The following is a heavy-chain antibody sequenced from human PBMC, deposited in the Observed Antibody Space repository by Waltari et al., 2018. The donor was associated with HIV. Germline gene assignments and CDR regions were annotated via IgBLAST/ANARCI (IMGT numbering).Heavy chain of an antibody. J-gene: IGHJ4*02. Sequence: EVNLVQSRAEVRKTGESLKISCQGSGYTFTRHWIAWVRQMPGEGLEWMGIIYPGDSDTRYRPSFQGQVTMSVDRSMNSAYLQWNTLKASDTAIYFCARCVGGGDCYLLDYWGQGTVLTVSS. CDR1: GYTFTRHW. CDR3: ARCVGGGDCYLLDY. V-gene: IGHV5-51*01. CDR2: IYPGDSDT. D-gene: IGHD2-21*02.